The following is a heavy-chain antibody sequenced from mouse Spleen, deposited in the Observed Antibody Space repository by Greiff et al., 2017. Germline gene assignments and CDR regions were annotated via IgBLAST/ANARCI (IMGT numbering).Heavy chain of an antibody. J-gene: IGHJ3*01. CDR3: ARSGDGGY. CDR2: IDPSDSYT. D-gene: IGHD2-3*01. V-gene: IGHV1-50*01. Sequence: QVQLQQPGAELVKPGASVKLSCKASGYTFTSYWMQWVKQRPGQGLEWIGEIDPSDSYTNYNQKFKGKATLTVDTSSSTAYMQLSSLTSEDSAVYYCARSGDGGYWGQGTLVTVSA. CDR1: GYTFTSYW.